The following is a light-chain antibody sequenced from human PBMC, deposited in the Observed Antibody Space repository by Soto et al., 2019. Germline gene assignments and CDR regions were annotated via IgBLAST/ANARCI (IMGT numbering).Light chain of an antibody. Sequence: QSVLTQPPSVSGAPGQRVTNSCTGSTSNIGADYDVHWYQQLPGTAPKLLIYGSSDRPSGVPDRFSGSKSGTSASLAITGLQAEDEADYYCQSYDSSLINYVFGTGTKVTVL. J-gene: IGLJ1*01. V-gene: IGLV1-40*01. CDR3: QSYDSSLINYV. CDR2: GSS. CDR1: TSNIGADYD.